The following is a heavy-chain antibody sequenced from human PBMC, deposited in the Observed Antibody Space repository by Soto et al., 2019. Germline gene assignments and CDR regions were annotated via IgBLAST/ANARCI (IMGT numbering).Heavy chain of an antibody. Sequence: GGSLRLSCAASGFTFSSYAMSWVRQAPGKGLEWVSAISGSGGSTYYADSVKGRFTISRDNSKNTLYLQMNSLRAEDTAVYYCAKDTSQFWSGYYGYFDYWGQGTLVTVSS. CDR3: AKDTSQFWSGYYGYFDY. CDR2: ISGSGGST. J-gene: IGHJ4*02. CDR1: GFTFSSYA. D-gene: IGHD3-3*02. V-gene: IGHV3-23*01.